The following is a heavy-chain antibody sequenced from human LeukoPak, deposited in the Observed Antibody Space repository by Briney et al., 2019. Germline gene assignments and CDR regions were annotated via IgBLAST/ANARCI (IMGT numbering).Heavy chain of an antibody. D-gene: IGHD3-16*01. CDR1: GFTFSSYA. CDR3: ARVGGGGYFDS. Sequence: GGSLRLSCAASGFTFSSYAMHWVRQAPGKGLEYVSTISSNGVSTYYADSVKGRFTISRDNSKNTLYLQMGSLRAEDMAVYYCARVGGGGYFDSWGQGTLSPSPQ. CDR2: ISSNGVST. V-gene: IGHV3-64*02. J-gene: IGHJ4*02.